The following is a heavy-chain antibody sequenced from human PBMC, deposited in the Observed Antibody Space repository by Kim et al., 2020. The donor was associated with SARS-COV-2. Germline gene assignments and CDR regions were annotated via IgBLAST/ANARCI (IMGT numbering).Heavy chain of an antibody. D-gene: IGHD3-16*02. V-gene: IGHV4-34*01. CDR1: GGSFSGYY. CDR3: ARGLRNDYVWGSYRYYYYGMDV. CDR2: INHSGST. Sequence: SETLSLTCAVYGGSFSGYYWSWIRQPPGKGLEWIGEINHSGSTNYNPSLKSRVTISVDTSKNQFSLKLSSVTAADTAVYYCARGLRNDYVWGSYRYYYYGMDVWGQGTTVTVSS. J-gene: IGHJ6*02.